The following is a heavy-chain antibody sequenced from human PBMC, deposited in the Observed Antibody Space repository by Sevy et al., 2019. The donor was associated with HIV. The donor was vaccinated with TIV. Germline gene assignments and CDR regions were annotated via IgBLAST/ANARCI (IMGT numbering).Heavy chain of an antibody. J-gene: IGHJ6*02. CDR2: IKSRPDGGTT. CDR1: GFTFTYAW. CDR3: ATDPIIVLLVTDGMDV. V-gene: IGHV3-15*01. D-gene: IGHD2-8*01. Sequence: GGSLRLSCAASGFTFTYAWMSWVRQAPGKGLEWVGRIKSRPDGGTTDYAATVKGRFTIYREDSKNTLYMQMNSLKTEDSAVYYCATDPIIVLLVTDGMDVWGQGTTVTVSS.